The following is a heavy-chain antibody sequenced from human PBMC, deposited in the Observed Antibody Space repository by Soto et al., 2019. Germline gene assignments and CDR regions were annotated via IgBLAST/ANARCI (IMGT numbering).Heavy chain of an antibody. CDR3: ARDQEAGSFFPYYYGMDV. Sequence: GSLSLSCATSGFTFISYEMNWVRQAPGKWLEWVSYISSSGSTIYYADSVKGRFTISRDNAKNSLYLQMDSLRAEDTAVYYCARDQEAGSFFPYYYGMDVWGQGTTVTVSS. J-gene: IGHJ6*02. V-gene: IGHV3-48*03. CDR1: GFTFISYE. D-gene: IGHD6-13*01. CDR2: ISSSGSTI.